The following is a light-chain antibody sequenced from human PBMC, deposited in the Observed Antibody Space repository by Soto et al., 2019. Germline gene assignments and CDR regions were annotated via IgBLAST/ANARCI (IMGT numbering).Light chain of an antibody. CDR2: EGR. V-gene: IGLV2-8*01. Sequence: QSALTQPPSASGSPGQAVTISCTGTSSDVGGYNYVSWYQQHPGKAPKLMIYEGRKRPSGVPDRVSGSKSGNTASLTVSGLQAEDEAAYYCSSYAGNNNDVFGTGTKLTVL. CDR3: SSYAGNNNDV. CDR1: SSDVGGYNY. J-gene: IGLJ1*01.